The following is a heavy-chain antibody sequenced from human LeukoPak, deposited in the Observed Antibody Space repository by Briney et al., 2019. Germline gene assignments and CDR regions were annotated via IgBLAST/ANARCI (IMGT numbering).Heavy chain of an antibody. CDR3: ARKRYGIQLWSDY. Sequence: GGSLRLSCGASGFTFSSYEMNWVRQAPGKGLEWVSYISSSSSTIYYADSVKGRFTISRDNAKNSLYLQMNSLRDEDTAVYYCARKRYGIQLWSDYWGQGTLVTVSS. D-gene: IGHD5-18*01. CDR2: ISSSSSTI. J-gene: IGHJ4*02. V-gene: IGHV3-48*03. CDR1: GFTFSSYE.